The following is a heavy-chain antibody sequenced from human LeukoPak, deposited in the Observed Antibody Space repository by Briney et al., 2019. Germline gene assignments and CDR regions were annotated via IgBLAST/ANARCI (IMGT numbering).Heavy chain of an antibody. CDR3: ARDTQPIAVAGITHY. CDR2: IRYDGTNK. CDR1: GFTFSSYG. J-gene: IGHJ4*02. V-gene: IGHV3-30*02. D-gene: IGHD6-19*01. Sequence: GGSMRLSCAASGFTFSSYGMHWVRQAPGKGLEWVAFIRYDGTNKYYADSVKGRFTISRDNSKNTLSLQMNSLRAEDTAVYYCARDTQPIAVAGITHYWGQGTLVTVSS.